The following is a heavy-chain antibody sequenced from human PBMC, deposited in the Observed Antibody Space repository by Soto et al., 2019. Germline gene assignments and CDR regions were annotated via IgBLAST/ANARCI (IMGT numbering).Heavy chain of an antibody. Sequence: SETRSLTCAVSGGSIRSSNWWSWVRQPPGKGLEWIGEIYHSGRSNCNPSLKSRVTISVDKYKNQFSLKLSSVTAADTAVYYCAGDPGSSWYYFDYWGQGTLVTVSS. CDR1: GGSIRSSNW. V-gene: IGHV4-4*02. CDR2: IYHSGRS. D-gene: IGHD6-13*01. CDR3: AGDPGSSWYYFDY. J-gene: IGHJ4*02.